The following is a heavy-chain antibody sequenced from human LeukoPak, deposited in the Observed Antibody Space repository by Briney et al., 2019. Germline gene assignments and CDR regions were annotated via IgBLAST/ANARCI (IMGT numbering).Heavy chain of an antibody. CDR1: GGSFSGYY. CDR3: ARGGPIQLWLH. D-gene: IGHD5-18*01. Sequence: PSETLSLTCAVYGGSFSGYYWSWIRQPPGKGLEWIGEINHSGSTNYNPSLKSRVTISVDTSKNQFSLKLSSVTAADTAVYYCARGGPIQLWLHWGQGTLVTVSS. CDR2: INHSGST. V-gene: IGHV4-34*01. J-gene: IGHJ4*02.